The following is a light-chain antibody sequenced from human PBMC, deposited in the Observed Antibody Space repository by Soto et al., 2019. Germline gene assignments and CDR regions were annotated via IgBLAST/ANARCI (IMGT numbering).Light chain of an antibody. CDR1: QGISSY. J-gene: IGKJ5*01. CDR2: DAS. Sequence: IQLTQSPSSLSASVGDRVTITCRASQGISSYLAWYQQKPGKAPKLLIYDASTLRSGVPSRFSGGGSGTEFTLTISSLQPDDFATYYCQQYNTYSTFGQGTRLEIK. CDR3: QQYNTYST. V-gene: IGKV1-9*01.